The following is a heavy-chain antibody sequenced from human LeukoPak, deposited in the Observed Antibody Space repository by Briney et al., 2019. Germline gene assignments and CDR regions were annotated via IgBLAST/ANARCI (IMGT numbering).Heavy chain of an antibody. V-gene: IGHV3-20*01. CDR3: ARVTDILTGYSYAFDI. J-gene: IGHJ3*02. D-gene: IGHD3-9*01. Sequence: GGSLRLSCAASGFTFDDYGMSWVRQAPGKGLEWVSGINWNGGSTGYADSVKGRFTISRDNAKNSLYLQMNSLRAEDTALYHCARVTDILTGYSYAFDIWGQGTMVTVSS. CDR2: INWNGGST. CDR1: GFTFDDYG.